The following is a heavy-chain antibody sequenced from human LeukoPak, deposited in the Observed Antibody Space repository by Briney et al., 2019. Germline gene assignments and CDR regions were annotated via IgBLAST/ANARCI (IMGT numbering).Heavy chain of an antibody. CDR2: MYTSGST. Sequence: PSETLSLTCTVSGTSITSYYWSWIRQPAGKGLEWIGRMYTSGSTNYNPSLKGRVTMSVDTSKNQFSLNLTSVTAADTAIYYCTRSRSGSSGYFSAVDIWGQGTMVTVSS. CDR1: GTSITSYY. V-gene: IGHV4-4*07. CDR3: TRSRSGSSGYFSAVDI. J-gene: IGHJ3*02. D-gene: IGHD3-22*01.